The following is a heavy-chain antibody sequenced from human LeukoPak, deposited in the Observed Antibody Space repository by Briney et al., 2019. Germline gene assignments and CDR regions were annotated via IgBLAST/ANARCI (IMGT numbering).Heavy chain of an antibody. CDR2: IGGSGGDI. CDR3: ARYARELDY. CDR1: GFAFSDCY. V-gene: IGHV3-11*01. J-gene: IGHJ4*02. D-gene: IGHD2-2*01. Sequence: GGTLRLSCAASGFAFSDCYITWIRQAPGKGLEYISYIGGSGGDITYADSVRGRFTVSRDNAKNSLYLQMNSLRVEETAVYYCARYARELDYWGQGSLVTVSS.